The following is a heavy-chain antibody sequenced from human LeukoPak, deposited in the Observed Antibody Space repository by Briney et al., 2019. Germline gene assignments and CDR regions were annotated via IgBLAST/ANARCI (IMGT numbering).Heavy chain of an antibody. CDR3: SRPKFTVHASNFFDY. CDR2: ISGSGGST. CDR1: GFTFSSYA. V-gene: IGHV3-23*01. D-gene: IGHD4-11*01. Sequence: PGGSLRLSCAASGFTFSSYAMSWVRQAPGKGLEWVSAISGSGGSTYYADSVRGRFTISRDSSKKMLCLQMNSLRAEDTAVYYCSRPKFTVHASNFFDYCGHGTLLTVSS. J-gene: IGHJ4*01.